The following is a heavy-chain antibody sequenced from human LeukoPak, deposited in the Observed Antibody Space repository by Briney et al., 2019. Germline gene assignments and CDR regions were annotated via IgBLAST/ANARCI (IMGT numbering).Heavy chain of an antibody. D-gene: IGHD3-9*01. Sequence: SETPSLTCTVSGYSISSGYYWGWIRQPPGKGLEWIGSIYHSGSTYYNPSLKSRVTISVDTSKNQFSLKLSSVTAADTAVYYCASDDILTGFDYRGQGTLVTVSS. V-gene: IGHV4-38-2*02. CDR3: ASDDILTGFDY. CDR1: GYSISSGYY. J-gene: IGHJ4*02. CDR2: IYHSGST.